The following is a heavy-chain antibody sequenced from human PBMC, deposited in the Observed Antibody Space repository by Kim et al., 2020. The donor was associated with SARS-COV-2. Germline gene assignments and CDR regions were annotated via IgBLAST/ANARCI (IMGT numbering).Heavy chain of an antibody. V-gene: IGHV3-33*01. J-gene: IGHJ4*02. Sequence: ADSVKGRFTISGDNSKNTLYLQMNSLRAEDTAVYYCARDGYCSGGSCFDYWGQGTLVTVSS. CDR3: ARDGYCSGGSCFDY. D-gene: IGHD2-15*01.